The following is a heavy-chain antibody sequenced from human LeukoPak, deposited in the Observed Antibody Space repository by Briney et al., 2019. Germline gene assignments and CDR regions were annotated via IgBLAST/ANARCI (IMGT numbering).Heavy chain of an antibody. V-gene: IGHV5-51*01. D-gene: IGHD6-13*01. CDR3: ARPRGGIAAAGEYFDY. CDR1: GNSFTTYW. CDR2: IYVGDSDT. J-gene: IGHJ4*02. Sequence: GESLKISCKGSGNSFTTYWIAWVRQMPGKGLEWMGIIYVGDSDTRYSPSFQGQVTISADKSISTAYLQWSSLKASDTAMYYCARPRGGIAAAGEYFDYWGQGTLVTVSS.